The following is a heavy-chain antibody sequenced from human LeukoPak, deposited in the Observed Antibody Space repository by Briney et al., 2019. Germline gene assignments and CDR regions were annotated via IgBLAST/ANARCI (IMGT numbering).Heavy chain of an antibody. J-gene: IGHJ3*01. Sequence: GGSLRLSCVASGFSFSTYGIHWVRQAPGKGLEWVAVIWYDGSNKFYADSVKGRFIISRDNSKNTLDLQMNSLRPEDTAGYYCAKELSATPRAAVQTGDAFDVWGQGTMVTVSS. V-gene: IGHV3-30*02. D-gene: IGHD7-27*01. CDR3: AKELSATPRAAVQTGDAFDV. CDR1: GFSFSTYG. CDR2: IWYDGSNK.